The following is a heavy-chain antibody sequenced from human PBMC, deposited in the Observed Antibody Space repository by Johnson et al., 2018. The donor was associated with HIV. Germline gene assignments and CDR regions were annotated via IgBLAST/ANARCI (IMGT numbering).Heavy chain of an antibody. D-gene: IGHD6-19*01. CDR3: ASTSSGWFYAFDI. CDR1: GFTFDDYG. Sequence: VQLVESGGGVVQPGRSLRLSCAASGFTFDDYGMSWVRQAPGKGLEWVSGINWNGGSTGYADSVKGRFTISRDNAKNSLYLQMNSLRAEDTAVYYCASTSSGWFYAFDIWGQGTMVTVSS. CDR2: INWNGGST. V-gene: IGHV3-20*04. J-gene: IGHJ3*02.